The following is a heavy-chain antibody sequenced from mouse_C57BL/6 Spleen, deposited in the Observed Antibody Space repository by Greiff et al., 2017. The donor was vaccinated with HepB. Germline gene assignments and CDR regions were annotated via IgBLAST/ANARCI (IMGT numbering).Heavy chain of an antibody. CDR2: IWRGGST. V-gene: IGHV2-5*01. J-gene: IGHJ2*01. CDR3: AKGGAQAKNDFDY. Sequence: VQLQQSGPGLVQPSQSLSITCTVSGFSLTSYGVHWVRQSPGKGLEWLGVIWRGGSTDYNAAFMSRLSITKDNSKSQVFFKMNSLQADDTAIYYCAKGGAQAKNDFDYWGQGTTLTVSS. D-gene: IGHD3-2*02. CDR1: GFSLTSYG.